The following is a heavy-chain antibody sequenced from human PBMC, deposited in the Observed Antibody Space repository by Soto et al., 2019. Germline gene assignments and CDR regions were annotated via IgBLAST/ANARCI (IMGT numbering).Heavy chain of an antibody. J-gene: IGHJ6*02. V-gene: IGHV3-66*01. CDR3: ARDMVRGMDV. CDR2: IYSGGST. Sequence: GGSLRLSCAASGFTFSSYSMNWVRQAPGKGLEWVSVIYSGGSTYYADSVKGRFTISRDNSKNTLYLQMNSLRAEDTAVYYCARDMVRGMDVWGQGTTVTVSS. CDR1: GFTFSSYS. D-gene: IGHD3-10*01.